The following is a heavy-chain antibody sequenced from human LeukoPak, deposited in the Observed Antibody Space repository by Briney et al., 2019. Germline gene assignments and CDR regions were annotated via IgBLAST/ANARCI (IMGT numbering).Heavy chain of an antibody. CDR1: GFTFDDYG. D-gene: IGHD2-15*01. V-gene: IGHV3-20*04. J-gene: IGHJ4*02. Sequence: GGSLRLSCAASGFTFDDYGMSWVRQAPGKGLEWVSGINWNGGSTGYADSVKGRSTISRDNAKNSLYLQMNSLRAEDTALYYCARVRCSGGSCYFDYWGQGTLVTVSS. CDR3: ARVRCSGGSCYFDY. CDR2: INWNGGST.